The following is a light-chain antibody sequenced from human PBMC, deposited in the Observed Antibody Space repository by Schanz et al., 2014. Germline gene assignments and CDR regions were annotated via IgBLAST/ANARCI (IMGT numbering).Light chain of an antibody. CDR2: DVT. CDR3: SSYTTTTWRV. V-gene: IGLV2-18*02. Sequence: QSVLTQPPSVSGSPGQSVTISCTGTSSDVGGYNRVSWYQQPPGTAPKLMIYDVTNRPSGVPDRFSGSKSGSTASLTISGLRAEDEADYYCSSYTTTTWRVFGGGTKLTVL. J-gene: IGLJ3*02. CDR1: SSDVGGYNR.